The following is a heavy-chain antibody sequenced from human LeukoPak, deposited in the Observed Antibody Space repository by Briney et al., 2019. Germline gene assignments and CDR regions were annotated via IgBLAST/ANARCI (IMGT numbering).Heavy chain of an antibody. Sequence: PGRSLRLSCAASGFTFSSYAMHWVRQAPGKGLEWVAVLSYDGSNKYYADSVKGRFTISRDNSKNTLYLQMNSLRAEDTAVYYCARAANYYDSSGSPLSDYWGQGTLVTVSS. V-gene: IGHV3-30-3*01. CDR1: GFTFSSYA. J-gene: IGHJ4*02. CDR2: LSYDGSNK. D-gene: IGHD3-22*01. CDR3: ARAANYYDSSGSPLSDY.